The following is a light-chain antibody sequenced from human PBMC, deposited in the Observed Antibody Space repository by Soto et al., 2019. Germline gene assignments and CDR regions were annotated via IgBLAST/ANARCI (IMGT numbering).Light chain of an antibody. CDR3: SSYTDRSTNTWV. CDR1: SSDVGSYNY. CDR2: EVT. Sequence: QSALTQPPSASGSPGQSVTISCTGTSSDVGSYNYVSWYQQHPGKAPKLIIYEVTKRPSGVPDRFSGSKSDNTASLTVSGLQGEDEADYYCSSYTDRSTNTWVFGGGTKLTVL. J-gene: IGLJ3*02. V-gene: IGLV2-8*01.